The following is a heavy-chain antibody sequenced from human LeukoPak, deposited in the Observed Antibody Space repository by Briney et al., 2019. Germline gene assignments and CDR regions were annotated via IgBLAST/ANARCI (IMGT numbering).Heavy chain of an antibody. Sequence: SETLSLTCAVSGGSISSYYWSWIRQPAGKGLEWIGRIYTSGSTNYNPSLKSRVTMSVDTSKNQFSLKLSSVTAADTAVYYCARDPRYCSGGSCYSELNWFDPWGQGTLVTVSS. V-gene: IGHV4-4*07. D-gene: IGHD2-15*01. CDR2: IYTSGST. CDR3: ARDPRYCSGGSCYSELNWFDP. J-gene: IGHJ5*02. CDR1: GGSISSYY.